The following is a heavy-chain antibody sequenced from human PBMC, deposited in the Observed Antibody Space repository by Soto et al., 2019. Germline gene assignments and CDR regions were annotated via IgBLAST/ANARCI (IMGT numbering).Heavy chain of an antibody. CDR2: ISGSGGST. J-gene: IGHJ4*02. V-gene: IGHV3-23*04. CDR3: AKDQGDSSGYYPFDY. Sequence: EVQLVESGGGLVQPGGSLRLSCAASGFTFSDYSMNWVRQAPGKGLEWVSAISGSGGSTYYADSVKGRFTISRDNSKNTLYLQMNSLRAEDTAVYYCAKDQGDSSGYYPFDYWGQGTLVTVSS. D-gene: IGHD3-22*01. CDR1: GFTFSDYS.